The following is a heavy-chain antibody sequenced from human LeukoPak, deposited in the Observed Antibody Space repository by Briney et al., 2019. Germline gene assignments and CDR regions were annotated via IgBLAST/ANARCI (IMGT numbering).Heavy chain of an antibody. J-gene: IGHJ4*02. D-gene: IGHD1-26*01. V-gene: IGHV3-48*03. CDR3: ARDILGSQTPFDY. CDR2: ISSSGSTI. Sequence: GGSLRLSCAASGFTFSSYEMNWVRQAPGKGLEWVSYISSSGSTIYYADSVKGRFTISRDNAKKSLYLQMNSLRAEDTAVYYCARDILGSQTPFDYWGQGTLVTVSS. CDR1: GFTFSSYE.